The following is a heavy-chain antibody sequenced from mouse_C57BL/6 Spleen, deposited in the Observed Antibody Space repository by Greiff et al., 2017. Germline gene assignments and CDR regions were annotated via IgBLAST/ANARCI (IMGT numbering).Heavy chain of an antibody. D-gene: IGHD2-1*01. CDR1: GFTFSDSY. Sequence: EVQVVESEGGLVQPGSSMKLSCTASGFTFSDSYMAWVRQVPEKGLEWVANINYDGSSTYYLDSLKSRFIISRDNAKNILYLQMSSLNSEDTSTYYCARAPVYGNYWYFDVWGTGTTVTVSS. CDR3: ARAPVYGNYWYFDV. CDR2: INYDGSST. J-gene: IGHJ1*03. V-gene: IGHV5-16*01.